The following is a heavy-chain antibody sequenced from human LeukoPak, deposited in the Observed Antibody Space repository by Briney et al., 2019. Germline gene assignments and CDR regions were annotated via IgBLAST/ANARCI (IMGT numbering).Heavy chain of an antibody. D-gene: IGHD3-22*01. CDR1: GGSISSGSYY. J-gene: IGHJ3*02. Sequence: SETGSLTCTVSGGSISSGSYYWRWIRQPAGKGLEWIGRISSSGSTNYNPSLKSRVTISVDTSKNQFSLKLSSVTAADTAVYFCARGPYSYDSSGAFDIWGQGTMVTVSS. CDR2: ISSSGST. V-gene: IGHV4-61*02. CDR3: ARGPYSYDSSGAFDI.